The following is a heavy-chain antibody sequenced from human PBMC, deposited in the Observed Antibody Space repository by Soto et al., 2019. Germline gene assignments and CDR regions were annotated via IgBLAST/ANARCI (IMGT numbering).Heavy chain of an antibody. CDR1: GYTFTDYD. J-gene: IGHJ4*02. V-gene: IGHV1-8*01. Sequence: GASVKVSCKASGYTFTDYDINWVRQAPGQGLEWMGWVSPDHGNAGYAQQFQGRVTMTSDTSISTVFVELTNLRSEDTAVYYCAVTTGYWGQGTKVTVSS. CDR3: AVTTGY. CDR2: VSPDHGNA. D-gene: IGHD4-17*01.